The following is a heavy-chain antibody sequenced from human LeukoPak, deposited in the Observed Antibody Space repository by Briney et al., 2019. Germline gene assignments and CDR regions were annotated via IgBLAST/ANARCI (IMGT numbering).Heavy chain of an antibody. CDR3: ARLYYYDNSGYYNYYFYMDV. V-gene: IGHV3-7*01. Sequence: PGGSLRLSCAASGFTFSSYWMSWVRQALGKGLEWVANIKQDGSEKYYVDSVKGRFTISRDNAKHSLYLQMDSLRAEDTAVYYCARLYYYDNSGYYNYYFYMDVWGKGTTVTVSS. CDR2: IKQDGSEK. D-gene: IGHD3-22*01. CDR1: GFTFSSYW. J-gene: IGHJ6*03.